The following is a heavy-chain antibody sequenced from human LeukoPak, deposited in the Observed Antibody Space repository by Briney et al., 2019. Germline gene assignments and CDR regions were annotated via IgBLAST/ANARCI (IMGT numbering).Heavy chain of an antibody. CDR2: MNSNSGNT. Sequence: GASVKVSCKASGYTFTSYDINWVRQATGQGLEWMGWMNSNSGNTGSAQKFQGRVSMTRNTPISTAYMELSSLRSEDTAVYYCARVPYYDFWSGYYGVHAFDIWGQGTMVTVSS. CDR3: ARVPYYDFWSGYYGVHAFDI. J-gene: IGHJ3*02. D-gene: IGHD3-3*01. CDR1: GYTFTSYD. V-gene: IGHV1-8*01.